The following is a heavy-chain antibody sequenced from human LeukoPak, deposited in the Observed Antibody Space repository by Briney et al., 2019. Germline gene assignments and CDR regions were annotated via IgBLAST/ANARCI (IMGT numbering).Heavy chain of an antibody. V-gene: IGHV3-30*02. CDR3: AKEGSSYDFWSGYYPFDY. Sequence: GGSLRLSXAASGFTFSSYGMHWVRQAPGKGLEWVAFIRYDGSNKYYADSVKGRFTISRDNSKNTLYLQMNSLRAEDTAVYCCAKEGSSYDFWSGYYPFDYWGQGTLVTVSS. J-gene: IGHJ4*02. D-gene: IGHD3-3*01. CDR2: IRYDGSNK. CDR1: GFTFSSYG.